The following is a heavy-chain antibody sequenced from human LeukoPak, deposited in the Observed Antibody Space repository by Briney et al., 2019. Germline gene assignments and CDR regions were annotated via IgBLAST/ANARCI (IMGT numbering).Heavy chain of an antibody. V-gene: IGHV4-30-4*08. Sequence: PSETLSLTCAVYGGSFSGYFWSWIRQPPGKGLEWIGYIYYSGSTYYNPSLKSRVTISVDTSKNQFSLKLSSVTAADTAVYYCARDVGYYGSGTNYYYYGMDVWGQGTTVTVSS. D-gene: IGHD3-10*01. CDR3: ARDVGYYGSGTNYYYYGMDV. J-gene: IGHJ6*02. CDR2: IYYSGST. CDR1: GGSFSGYF.